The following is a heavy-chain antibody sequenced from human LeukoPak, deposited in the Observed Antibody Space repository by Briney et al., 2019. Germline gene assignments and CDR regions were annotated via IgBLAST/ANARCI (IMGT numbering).Heavy chain of an antibody. Sequence: PSETLSLTCTVSGGSISSGSYYWSWIRQPAGKGLEWIGRIYTSGSTNYNPSLKSRVTISVDTSKNQFSLKLSSVTAADTAVYYCARDPEYGSGSYPLDYWGQGTLVTVSS. CDR3: ARDPEYGSGSYPLDY. D-gene: IGHD3-10*01. CDR1: GGSISSGSYY. CDR2: IYTSGST. J-gene: IGHJ4*02. V-gene: IGHV4-61*02.